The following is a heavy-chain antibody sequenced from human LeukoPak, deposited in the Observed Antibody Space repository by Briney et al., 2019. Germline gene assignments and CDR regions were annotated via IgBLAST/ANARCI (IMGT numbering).Heavy chain of an antibody. V-gene: IGHV1-69*13. Sequence: SVKVSCKTSGGIFKSYALSWARQAPGQGLEWMGGIIPIFGTANYAESFKGRVAFTADESTSTVYMELSSLRSEDTAVYYCARGKVVPDALWNHAFDVWGQGAMVTVSS. J-gene: IGHJ3*01. CDR2: IIPIFGTA. CDR3: ARGKVVPDALWNHAFDV. D-gene: IGHD2-2*01. CDR1: GGIFKSYA.